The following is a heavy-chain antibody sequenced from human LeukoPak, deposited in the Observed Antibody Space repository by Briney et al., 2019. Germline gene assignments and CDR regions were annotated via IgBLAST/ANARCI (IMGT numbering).Heavy chain of an antibody. CDR3: AKDLRRGGYSGYDFLDY. J-gene: IGHJ4*02. CDR1: GFTFSSYA. D-gene: IGHD5-12*01. CDR2: ISGGGST. V-gene: IGHV3-23*01. Sequence: GGSLRLSCAASGFTFSSYAMSWVRQAPGKRLEWVSGISGGGSTYYADFVKGRFTISRDNSKNTLFLQMNSLRAEDSAVYYCAKDLRRGGYSGYDFLDYWGQGTLVTVSS.